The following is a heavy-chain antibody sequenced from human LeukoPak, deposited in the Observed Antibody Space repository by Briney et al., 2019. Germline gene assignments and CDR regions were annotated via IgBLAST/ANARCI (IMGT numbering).Heavy chain of an antibody. V-gene: IGHV4-4*07. D-gene: IGHD1-7*01. CDR1: GGSIRGYY. Sequence: SETLSLTCSVSGGSIRGYYWTWIRQPAGKGLDCIGRVYTSGSTHYNPSLKARLTMSVDTSKNQFSLKLSSVTAADTAVYYCARLITGTTTAFDIWGQGTMVTVSS. CDR3: ARLITGTTTAFDI. CDR2: VYTSGST. J-gene: IGHJ3*02.